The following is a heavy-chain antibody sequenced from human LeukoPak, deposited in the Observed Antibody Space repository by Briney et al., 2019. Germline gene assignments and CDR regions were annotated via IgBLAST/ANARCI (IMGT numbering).Heavy chain of an antibody. CDR1: GGSISSYY. CDR2: IYTSGST. J-gene: IGHJ4*02. CDR3: ARGGPNSGSYGYYFDY. Sequence: SETLSLTCTVSGGSISSYYWSWIRQPAGKGLEWIGRIYTSGSTNYNPSLNSRVTISVDTSKNQFSLKLSSVTAADTAVYYCARGGPNSGSYGYYFDYWGQGTLVTVSS. V-gene: IGHV4-4*07. D-gene: IGHD1-26*01.